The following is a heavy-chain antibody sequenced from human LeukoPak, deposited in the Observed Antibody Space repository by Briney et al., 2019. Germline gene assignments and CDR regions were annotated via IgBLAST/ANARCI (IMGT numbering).Heavy chain of an antibody. J-gene: IGHJ4*02. V-gene: IGHV1-8*01. CDR1: GYTFTTYD. CDR3: ARGQWGGYGSWYFDY. Sequence: GASVKVSCKASGYTFTTYDINWVRQVPGQGLEWMGWMNPNNGDTGYAQKFQGRVTITRDTSKTTVYMELRSLTSEDTAIFYCARGQWGGYGSWYFDYWGQGSLVTVSS. D-gene: IGHD3-3*01. CDR2: MNPNNGDT.